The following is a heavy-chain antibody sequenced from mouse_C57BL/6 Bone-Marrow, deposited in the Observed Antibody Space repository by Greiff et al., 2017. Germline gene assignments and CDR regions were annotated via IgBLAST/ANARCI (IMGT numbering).Heavy chain of an antibody. CDR1: GYTFTSYG. CDR3: AVQLRPFDY. Sequence: VQLKESGAELARPGASVKLSCKASGYTFTSYGISWVKQRTGQGLEWIGEIYPRSGNTYYNEKFKGKATLTADKSSSTAYMELRSLTSEDAAVYFCAVQLRPFDYWGQGTTLTVSS. J-gene: IGHJ2*01. CDR2: IYPRSGNT. D-gene: IGHD3-2*02. V-gene: IGHV1-81*01.